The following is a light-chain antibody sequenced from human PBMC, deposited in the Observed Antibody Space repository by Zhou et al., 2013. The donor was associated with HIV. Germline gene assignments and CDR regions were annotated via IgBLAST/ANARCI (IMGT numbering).Light chain of an antibody. V-gene: IGKV1-5*03. CDR2: KAS. Sequence: DIQMTQSPSTLSASVGDRVTITCRASQSMSSWLAWYQLKPGKAPKLLIYKASSLESGVPSRFSGSGSGTEFTLSISSLQPDDFATYYCQQYNTYPWTFGQGTKVELK. J-gene: IGKJ1*01. CDR1: QSMSSW. CDR3: QQYNTYPWT.